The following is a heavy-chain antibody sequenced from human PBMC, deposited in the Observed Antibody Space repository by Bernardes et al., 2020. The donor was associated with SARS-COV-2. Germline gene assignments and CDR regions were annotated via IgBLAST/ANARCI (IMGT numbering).Heavy chain of an antibody. CDR1: GFTFSSYD. CDR2: IGTAGDP. Sequence: GGSLRLSCAASGFTFSSYDMHWVRQATGKGLEWVSAIGTAGDPYYPGSVKGRFTISRENAKNSLYLQMNSLRAGDTAVYYCARGGFRRYSSSFHYFDYWGQGTLVTVSS. V-gene: IGHV3-13*05. J-gene: IGHJ4*02. CDR3: ARGGFRRYSSSFHYFDY. D-gene: IGHD6-13*01.